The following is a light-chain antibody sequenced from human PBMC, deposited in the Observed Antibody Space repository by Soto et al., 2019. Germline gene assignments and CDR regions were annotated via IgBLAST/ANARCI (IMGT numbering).Light chain of an antibody. CDR3: QHYNNWPPWT. Sequence: EIVMTQSPATLSVSPGERATLSCRASQSVSSNLAWYQQKPGQAPRLLIYGASTRVTGIPARFSGSGSGTEFTLTISSLQSEDFAVDYCQHYNNWPPWTFGQGTKVEIK. V-gene: IGKV3-15*01. CDR1: QSVSSN. J-gene: IGKJ1*01. CDR2: GAS.